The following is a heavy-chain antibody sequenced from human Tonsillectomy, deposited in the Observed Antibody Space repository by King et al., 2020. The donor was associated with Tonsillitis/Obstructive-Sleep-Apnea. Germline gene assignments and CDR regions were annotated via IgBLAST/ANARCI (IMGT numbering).Heavy chain of an antibody. V-gene: IGHV1-18*01. CDR1: GYSFSGSG. D-gene: IGHD1-26*01. Sequence: QLVQSGAEVKKPGASVKVSCKASGYSFSGSGISWVRQAPGQGLEWMGWIRGYNGNPKYAQKLQGRVTMTTDTSTRTAYMEMRSLRSDDTAVYYCARTSPEGASSYYYMDGWGKGTTVTVSS. CDR3: ARTSPEGASSYYYMDG. J-gene: IGHJ6*03. CDR2: IRGYNGNP.